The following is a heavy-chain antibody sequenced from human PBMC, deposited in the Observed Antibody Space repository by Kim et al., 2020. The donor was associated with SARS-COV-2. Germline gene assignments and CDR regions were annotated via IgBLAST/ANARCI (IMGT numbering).Heavy chain of an antibody. CDR3: ARGTWGGGG. CDR1: GYTFTSSH. Sequence: ASVKVSCKASGYTFTSSHIHWVRQAPGQGLEWMGIINPNGGSTTYAQKLQGRVTMTRDTSTGTAYMELSSLRSEDTALYYCARGTWGGGGWG. D-gene: IGHD3-16*01. V-gene: IGHV1-46*03. CDR2: INPNGGST. J-gene: IGHJ6*03.